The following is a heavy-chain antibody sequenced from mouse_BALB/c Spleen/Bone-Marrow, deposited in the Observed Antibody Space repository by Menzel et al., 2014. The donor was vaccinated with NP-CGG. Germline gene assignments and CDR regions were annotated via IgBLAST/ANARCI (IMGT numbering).Heavy chain of an antibody. CDR2: VNPYNDGT. Sequence: EVQLVESGPELVKPGASVRVPCKASGYTFTNFVIYWVKQRPGQGLEWIGYVNPYNDGTKYNEKFKGKATLTSDKSSTTAYMELSSLTSEDSAVYYCARTTIYFYAMDYWGQGTSVTVSS. CDR1: GYTFTNFV. CDR3: ARTTIYFYAMDY. J-gene: IGHJ4*01. V-gene: IGHV1-14*01. D-gene: IGHD2-12*01.